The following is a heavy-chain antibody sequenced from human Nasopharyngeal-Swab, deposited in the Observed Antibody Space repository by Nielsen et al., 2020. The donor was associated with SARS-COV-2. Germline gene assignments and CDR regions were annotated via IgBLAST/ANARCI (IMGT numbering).Heavy chain of an antibody. CDR1: GGSFSDYN. J-gene: IGHJ4*01. V-gene: IGHV4-34*01. CDR2: IYHSGRT. CDR3: ARGASGY. Sequence: SETLSLTCAVSGGSFSDYNWSWIRQPPGKGLKWIGNIYHSGRTNYNPSLKSRLAISIDTSKKQFSLKLCSVTAADTAVYYCARGASGYWGQGTLVTVSS. D-gene: IGHD3-10*01.